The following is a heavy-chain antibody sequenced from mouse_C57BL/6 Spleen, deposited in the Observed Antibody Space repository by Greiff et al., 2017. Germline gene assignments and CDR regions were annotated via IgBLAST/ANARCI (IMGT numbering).Heavy chain of an antibody. D-gene: IGHD1-1*01. Sequence: EVKLVESGGGLVKPGGSLKLSCAASGFTFSDYGMHWVRQAPEKGLEWVAYISSGRSTIYYADTVKGRFTISRDNAKNTLFLQMTSLRSEDTAMNYGERRGTSTVVNQRGAMDYWGQGTSVTVSS. V-gene: IGHV5-17*01. CDR2: ISSGRSTI. J-gene: IGHJ4*01. CDR3: ERRGTSTVVNQRGAMDY. CDR1: GFTFSDYG.